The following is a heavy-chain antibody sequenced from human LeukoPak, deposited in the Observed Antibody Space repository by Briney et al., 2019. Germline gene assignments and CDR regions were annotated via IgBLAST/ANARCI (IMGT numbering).Heavy chain of an antibody. Sequence: SVKVSCKASGGTFNNSAISWVRQAPGQGLEWLGGIMPLFGTAGYAQEFQGRVTITKDESTRTVYLELTSLTSDDTAVYYCARDVHGDYGSGWFDPWGQGTLVSVSS. D-gene: IGHD4-17*01. J-gene: IGHJ5*02. CDR1: GGTFNNSA. V-gene: IGHV1-69*05. CDR3: ARDVHGDYGSGWFDP. CDR2: IMPLFGTA.